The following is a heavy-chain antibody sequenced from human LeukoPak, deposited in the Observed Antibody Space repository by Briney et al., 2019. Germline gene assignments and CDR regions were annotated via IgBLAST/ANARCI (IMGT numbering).Heavy chain of an antibody. J-gene: IGHJ6*02. V-gene: IGHV4-39*01. CDR1: GGSISSSTSY. CDR2: IYYSGST. Sequence: SETLSLTCTVSGGSISSSTSYWGWIRQPPGKGREWIGSIYYSGSTYYNPSLKSRPTISVDPSKNQYSLKLSSVTAADTAVYNCASRWVARREWLLSGNYYYYGMDVWGQGTTVTVSS. CDR3: ASRWVARREWLLSGNYYYYGMDV. D-gene: IGHD3-3*01.